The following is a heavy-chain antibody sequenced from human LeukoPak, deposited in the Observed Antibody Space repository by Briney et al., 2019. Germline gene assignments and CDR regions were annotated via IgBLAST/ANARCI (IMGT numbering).Heavy chain of an antibody. D-gene: IGHD1-26*01. CDR1: GYTFTGYF. J-gene: IGHJ3*02. Sequence: ASVKVSCKASGYTFTGYFLHWVRQAPGQGLEWMGWISPSTGGTNSAQRFQGRVTMTRDTSISTAYMELTSLRSDDTAVYYCAGDTGSYLAFDIWGQGTMVTVSS. V-gene: IGHV1-2*02. CDR2: ISPSTGGT. CDR3: AGDTGSYLAFDI.